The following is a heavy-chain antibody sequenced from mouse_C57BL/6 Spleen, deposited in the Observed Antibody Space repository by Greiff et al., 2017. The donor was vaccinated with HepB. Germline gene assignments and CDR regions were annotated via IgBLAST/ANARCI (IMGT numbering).Heavy chain of an antibody. CDR2: INPYNGGT. CDR1: GYTFTDYY. D-gene: IGHD1-1*01. CDR3: ARRDYYGSSSYYFDY. Sequence: EVQLVESGPVLVKPGASVKMSCKASGYTFTDYYMNWVKQSHGKSLEWIGVINPYNGGTSYNQKFKGKATLTVDKSSSTAYMELNSLTSEDSAVYYCARRDYYGSSSYYFDYWGQGTTLTVSS. J-gene: IGHJ2*01. V-gene: IGHV1-19*01.